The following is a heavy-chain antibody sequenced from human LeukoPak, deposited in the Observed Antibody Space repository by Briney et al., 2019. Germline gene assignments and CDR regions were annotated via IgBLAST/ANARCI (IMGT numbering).Heavy chain of an antibody. D-gene: IGHD6-19*01. CDR3: VRDRTYSSDWYRGDYMDA. J-gene: IGHJ6*03. CDR1: GFTVSSNY. CDR2: ISYDGGNK. V-gene: IGHV3-30*03. Sequence: GGSLRLSCAASGFTVSSNYMSWVRQPPGKGLEWVSIISYDGGNKYSADSVKGRFTISRDNSKNTLYLQMNSLRTEDTAVYYCVRDRTYSSDWYRGDYMDAWGKGATVTVSS.